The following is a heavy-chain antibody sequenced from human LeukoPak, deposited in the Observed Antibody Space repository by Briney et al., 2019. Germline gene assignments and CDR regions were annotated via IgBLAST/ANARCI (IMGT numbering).Heavy chain of an antibody. D-gene: IGHD4-17*01. V-gene: IGHV3-30-3*01. J-gene: IGHJ4*02. CDR2: ISYDGTNK. Sequence: GGSLRLSCAASGFTFSSYAMHWVRQATGKGLEWVAVISYDGTNKHYADSVKGRFTISRDNSKNTLYLQMDSLRTEDTAMYYCARCSDKYGDYGHYWGQGTLDTVSS. CDR1: GFTFSSYA. CDR3: ARCSDKYGDYGHY.